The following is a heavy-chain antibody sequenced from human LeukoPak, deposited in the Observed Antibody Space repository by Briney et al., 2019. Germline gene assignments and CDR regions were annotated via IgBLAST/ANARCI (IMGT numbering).Heavy chain of an antibody. J-gene: IGHJ6*03. CDR2: IRYDGSNK. D-gene: IGHD3-10*01. CDR3: AKDRGRTYYYYYMDV. V-gene: IGHV3-30*02. CDR1: GFTFSDYG. Sequence: GGSLRLSCAASGFTFSDYGMHWVRQAPGKGLEWVAFIRYDGSNKYYADSVKGRFTISRDNSKNTLYLQMNTLRAEDTAVYYCAKDRGRTYYYYYMDVWGKGTTVTISS.